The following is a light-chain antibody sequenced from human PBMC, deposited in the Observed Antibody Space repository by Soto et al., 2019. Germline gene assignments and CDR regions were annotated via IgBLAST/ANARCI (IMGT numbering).Light chain of an antibody. V-gene: IGKV1-39*01. J-gene: IGKJ5*01. Sequence: DIPMTQSPSSLSASVGDRVTIRCRASQTVRTYLNWYQQKPGKAPILLIYAASSLPSAVPPRFAGAGSETDFSLTSSSLQPEDFGTYYCQQTYSTPITFGQGTRLE. CDR1: QTVRTY. CDR2: AAS. CDR3: QQTYSTPIT.